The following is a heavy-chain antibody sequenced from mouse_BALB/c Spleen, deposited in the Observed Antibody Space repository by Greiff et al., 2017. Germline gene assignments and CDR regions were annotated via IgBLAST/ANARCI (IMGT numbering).Heavy chain of an antibody. V-gene: IGHV2-6-2*01. D-gene: IGHD4-1*01. CDR3: ARHENWDGAMDY. CDR2: IWSDGST. CDR1: GFSLTSYG. Sequence: QVQLKQSGPDLVAPSQSLSITCTVSGFSLTSYGVHWVRQPPGKGLEWLVVIWSDGSTTYNSALKSRLSISKDNSKSQVFLKMNSLQTDDTAMYYCARHENWDGAMDYWGQGTSVTVSS. J-gene: IGHJ4*01.